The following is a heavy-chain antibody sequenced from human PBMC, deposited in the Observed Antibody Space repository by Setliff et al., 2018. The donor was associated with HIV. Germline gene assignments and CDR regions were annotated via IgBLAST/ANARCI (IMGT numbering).Heavy chain of an antibody. CDR1: GGSITTTNYY. Sequence: SETLSLTCTVSGGSITTTNYYWGWVRQSPGKGLEWIGVIYYRGSAYYNLSLQSRVTLAVDTSKNSFSLHLTSVTAADTAVYFCARARGPPLPALDLWGQGTLVTVSS. D-gene: IGHD3-10*01. CDR2: IYYRGSA. CDR3: ARARGPPLPALDL. J-gene: IGHJ5*02. V-gene: IGHV4-39*07.